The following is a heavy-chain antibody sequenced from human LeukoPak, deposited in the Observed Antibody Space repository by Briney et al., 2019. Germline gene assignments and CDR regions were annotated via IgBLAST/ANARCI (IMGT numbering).Heavy chain of an antibody. V-gene: IGHV3-13*04. D-gene: IGHD2-15*01. CDR1: GFTFSSYD. CDR3: ARDGGGDIVVAFAFDI. Sequence: GGSLRLSCAASGFTFSSYDMHWVRQATGKGLEWVSAIGTAGDTYYPGSVKGRFTISRENAKDSLYLQMNSLRAEDTDVYYCARDGGGDIVVAFAFDIWGQGTMVTVSS. CDR2: IGTAGDT. J-gene: IGHJ3*02.